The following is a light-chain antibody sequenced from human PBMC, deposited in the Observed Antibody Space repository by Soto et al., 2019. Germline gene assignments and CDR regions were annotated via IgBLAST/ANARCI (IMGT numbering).Light chain of an antibody. CDR3: GADHGSGSNFVYV. CDR1: SGYSNYK. V-gene: IGLV9-49*01. CDR2: VGTDGIVG. Sequence: QSVLTQPPSASASLGASVTLTCTLSSGYSNYKVDWYQQRPGKGPRFVMRVGTDGIVGSKGDDIPDRFSVLGSGLNRYLTIKNIQEEDESDYHCGADHGSGSNFVYVFGTGTKLTVL. J-gene: IGLJ1*01.